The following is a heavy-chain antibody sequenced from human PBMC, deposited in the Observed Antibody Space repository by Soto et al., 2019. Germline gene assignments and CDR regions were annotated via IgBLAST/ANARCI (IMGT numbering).Heavy chain of an antibody. D-gene: IGHD6-13*01. CDR2: IYPGDSDT. CDR3: ARTAAAGKYYYGMDV. Sequence: GESLKISCKCSGDSFTSYWIGWVRQMPGKGLESMGIIYPGDSDTRYSPSFQGQVTISADKSISTAYLQWSSLKASDTAMYYCARTAAAGKYYYGMDVWGQGTTVTVSS. V-gene: IGHV5-51*01. J-gene: IGHJ6*02. CDR1: GDSFTSYW.